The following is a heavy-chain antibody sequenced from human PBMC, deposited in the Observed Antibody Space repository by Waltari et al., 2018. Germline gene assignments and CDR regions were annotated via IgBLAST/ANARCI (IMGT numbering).Heavy chain of an antibody. J-gene: IGHJ3*02. CDR2: IIPLFGKP. CDR1: GGSFRNYA. D-gene: IGHD6-13*01. V-gene: IGHV1-69*01. CDR3: ARGSYSSSWFNLKAFHI. Sequence: QVQLLQSGAEVKKPGSSVKVSCKASGGSFRNYAISWVRQAPGQGREWMGGIIPLFGKPNYAQKFQGRLTITADESTTIAYMDLSSLRLEDTAVYYCARGSYSSSWFNLKAFHIWGQGTMVTVSS.